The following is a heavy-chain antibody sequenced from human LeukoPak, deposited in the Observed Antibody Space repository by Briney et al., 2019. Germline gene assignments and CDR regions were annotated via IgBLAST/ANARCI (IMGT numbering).Heavy chain of an antibody. CDR2: INSDGSNT. Sequence: PGGSLRLSCAASGFTFSSYWMSWVRQVPGKGLVWVSRINSDGSNTNYADSVKGRFTISRDNAKNTLYLQMNSLGADDTAVYYCASRDYWGQGTLVTVSS. D-gene: IGHD5-24*01. V-gene: IGHV3-74*01. CDR3: ASRDY. J-gene: IGHJ4*02. CDR1: GFTFSSYW.